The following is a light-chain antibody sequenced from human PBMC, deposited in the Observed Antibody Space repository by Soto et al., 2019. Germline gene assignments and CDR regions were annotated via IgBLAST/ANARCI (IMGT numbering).Light chain of an antibody. V-gene: IGKV3D-20*02. Sequence: ETVLTQSPGTLSLSPGDRATLSCRASQSVRNNYLAWLQQKPGQAPSLLISGASPRATGVPDRFSGRGSGTDFTLTISRLEPEDFAVYYCQQRSNWPPLISVGKGTDWIL. CDR2: GAS. J-gene: IGKJ5*01. CDR3: QQRSNWPPLIS. CDR1: QSVRNNY.